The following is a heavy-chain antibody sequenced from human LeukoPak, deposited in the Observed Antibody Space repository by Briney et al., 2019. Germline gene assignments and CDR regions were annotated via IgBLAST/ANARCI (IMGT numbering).Heavy chain of an antibody. CDR2: ISAYNGNT. D-gene: IGHD1-26*01. CDR3: ARXEXAXATTDY. CDR1: GYTFTSHG. J-gene: IGHJ4*02. Sequence: GASVKVSCRGSGYTFTSHGISWVRQAPGQGPEWMGWISAYNGNTNYAQKFQGRVTMTTDTSTSTAYMELRILRSDDTALDYFARXEXAXATTDYWGQGTLVTVSS. V-gene: IGHV1-18*01.